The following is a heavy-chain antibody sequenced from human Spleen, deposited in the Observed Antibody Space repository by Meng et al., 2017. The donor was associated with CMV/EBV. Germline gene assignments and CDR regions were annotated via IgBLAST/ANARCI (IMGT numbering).Heavy chain of an antibody. Sequence: LSLTCAGYGGSFSGCYRSWIRQPPGKGLEWIGEINHSGSTNYNPSLKSRVTISVDTSKNQFSLKLSSVTAADTAVYYCARGRVYYYWGQGTLVTVSS. V-gene: IGHV4-34*01. CDR1: GGSFSGCY. D-gene: IGHD2-8*01. CDR2: INHSGST. J-gene: IGHJ4*02. CDR3: ARGRVYYY.